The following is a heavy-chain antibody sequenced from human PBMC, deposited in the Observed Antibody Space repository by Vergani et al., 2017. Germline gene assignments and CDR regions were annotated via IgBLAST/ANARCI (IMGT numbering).Heavy chain of an antibody. J-gene: IGHJ6*03. CDR3: ARSNTCGYSQFTYYMDV. CDR1: GGTFSSYA. D-gene: IGHD4-23*01. V-gene: IGHV1-69*06. Sequence: QVQLVQSGAEVKKPGSSVKVSCKASGGTFSSYAISWVRQAPGQGLEWMGGIIPIFGTANYAQKFQGRVTITADKSTSTAYMELSSLRSEDTAVYYCARSNTCGYSQFTYYMDVWGKGTTVTVSS. CDR2: IIPIFGTA.